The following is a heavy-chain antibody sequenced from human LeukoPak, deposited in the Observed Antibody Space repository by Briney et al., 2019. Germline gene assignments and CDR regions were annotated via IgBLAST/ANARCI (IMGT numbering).Heavy chain of an antibody. CDR2: IYTSGST. J-gene: IGHJ6*03. Sequence: SETLSLTCTVSGGSISSYYWSWIRQPAGKGLEWIGRIYTSGSTNYNPSLKSRVTMSVDTSKNQFSLKLSSVTAADTAVYYCARGPYCSSTSCYIDYYYMDVWGKGTTVTVSS. CDR1: GGSISSYY. D-gene: IGHD2-2*02. V-gene: IGHV4-4*07. CDR3: ARGPYCSSTSCYIDYYYMDV.